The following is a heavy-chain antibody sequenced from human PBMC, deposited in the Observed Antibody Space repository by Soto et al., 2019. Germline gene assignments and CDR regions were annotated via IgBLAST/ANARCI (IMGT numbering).Heavy chain of an antibody. CDR3: ARSALNYYYGMDV. J-gene: IGHJ6*02. Sequence: QVQLQESGPGLVKPSQTLSLTCTVSGGSISSGGYYWSWIRQHPGKGLEWIGYIYYSGSTYYNPSLESRVTISVDTSKNQFSLKLSSVTAADTAVYYCARSALNYYYGMDVWGQGTTVTVSS. CDR1: GGSISSGGYY. V-gene: IGHV4-31*03. CDR2: IYYSGST.